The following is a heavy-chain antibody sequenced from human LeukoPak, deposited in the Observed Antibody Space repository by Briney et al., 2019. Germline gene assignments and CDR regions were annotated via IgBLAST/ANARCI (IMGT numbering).Heavy chain of an antibody. Sequence: PGGSLRLSCAASGFSSYWMHWVRQAPGKGLVWVSRINSDGSSTSYADSVKGRFTISRDNAKNTLYLQMNSLRAEDTAMYYCARGGSGSYYNYFDYWGQGTLVTVSS. D-gene: IGHD1-26*01. CDR3: ARGGSGSYYNYFDY. V-gene: IGHV3-74*01. CDR2: INSDGSST. CDR1: GFSSYW. J-gene: IGHJ4*02.